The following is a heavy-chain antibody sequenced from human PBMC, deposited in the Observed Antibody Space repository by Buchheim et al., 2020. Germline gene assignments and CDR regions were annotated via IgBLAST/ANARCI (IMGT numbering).Heavy chain of an antibody. CDR1: GGSISSYY. D-gene: IGHD5-18*01. V-gene: IGHV4-59*01. CDR2: IYYSGST. Sequence: QVQLQESGPGLVKPSETLSLTCTVSGGSISSYYWSWIRQPPGKGLEWIGYIYYSGSTNYNPSLKSRVTISVDTSKNQFSLKLSSVTAADTAVYYCAIGGGYSYGMDVWGQGTT. CDR3: AIGGGYSYGMDV. J-gene: IGHJ6*02.